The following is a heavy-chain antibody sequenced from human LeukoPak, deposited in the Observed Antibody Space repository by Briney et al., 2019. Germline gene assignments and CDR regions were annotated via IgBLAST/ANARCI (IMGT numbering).Heavy chain of an antibody. V-gene: IGHV3-21*01. CDR1: GFTFSSYS. D-gene: IGHD3-10*01. J-gene: IGHJ3*02. CDR2: ISSSSSYI. CDR3: ARSGAGGGAFDI. Sequence: GGSLRLSCAASGFTFSSYSMNWVRQAPGKGLEWVSSISSSSSYIYYADSAKGRFTISRDNAKNSLYLQMNSLRAEDTAVYYCARSGAGGGAFDIWGQGTMVTVSS.